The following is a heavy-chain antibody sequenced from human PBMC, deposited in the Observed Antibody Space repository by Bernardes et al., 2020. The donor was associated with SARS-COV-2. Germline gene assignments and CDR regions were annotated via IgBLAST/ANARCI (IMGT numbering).Heavy chain of an antibody. Sequence: VGSLRLSCAASGLPFRSCSMNWVRQAPGQGLEWVSYISPRGSTTHYADSVKGRFTISRDNAKNSLYLQLNSLRAEDTAVYYCASVEMTTNLGALDIWGQGTTVTVSS. V-gene: IGHV3-48*04. D-gene: IGHD4-4*01. CDR3: ASVEMTTNLGALDI. CDR2: ISPRGSTT. J-gene: IGHJ3*02. CDR1: GLPFRSCS.